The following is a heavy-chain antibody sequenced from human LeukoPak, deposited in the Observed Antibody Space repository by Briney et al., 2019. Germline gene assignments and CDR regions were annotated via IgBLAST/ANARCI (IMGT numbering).Heavy chain of an antibody. D-gene: IGHD3-22*01. CDR3: ARSPTYYYDSSGYYFDY. V-gene: IGHV4-31*03. CDR2: LYYSGST. Sequence: PSQTLSLTCTVSGGSISSGGYYWSWIRQHPGKGLEWIGYLYYSGSTYYKPSLKSRVTISVDTSKNHFSLKLSSVTAADTAVYYCARSPTYYYDSSGYYFDYWGQGTLVTVSS. CDR1: GGSISSGGYY. J-gene: IGHJ4*02.